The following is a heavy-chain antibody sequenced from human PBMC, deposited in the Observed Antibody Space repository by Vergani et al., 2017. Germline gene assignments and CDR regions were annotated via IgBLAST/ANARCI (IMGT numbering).Heavy chain of an antibody. Sequence: EVMLVQSGAEVKKPGEPLKISCKYSESSIISNEIAWVRQMSGKGLQWMGNINPIDSKIAYSPSFQGQAIMSLDKSITTAYLQWRSLKASDTAIYYCTRHVPCGDGACLHFDHWGQGTQVTVSS. CDR2: INPIDSKI. D-gene: IGHD2-21*01. CDR3: TRHVPCGDGACLHFDH. CDR1: ESSIISNE. V-gene: IGHV5-51*01. J-gene: IGHJ4*02.